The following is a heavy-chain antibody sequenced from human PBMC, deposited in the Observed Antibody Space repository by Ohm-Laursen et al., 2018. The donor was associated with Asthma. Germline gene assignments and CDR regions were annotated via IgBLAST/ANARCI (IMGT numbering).Heavy chain of an antibody. D-gene: IGHD2-2*01. J-gene: IGHJ4*02. CDR1: GFTFRSYW. Sequence: GSLRLSCSASGFTFRSYWMHWVRQVPGKGLVWVSRINRDGSNIRYADSVKGRFTISRDNTKNTLYLQMNSLRAEDTAIYYCARDTSSRFDYWGQGTLVTVSS. CDR2: INRDGSNI. CDR3: ARDTSSRFDY. V-gene: IGHV3-74*01.